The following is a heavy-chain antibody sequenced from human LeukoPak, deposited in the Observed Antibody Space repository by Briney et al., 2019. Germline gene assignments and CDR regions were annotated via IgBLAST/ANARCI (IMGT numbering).Heavy chain of an antibody. D-gene: IGHD2-21*02. CDR1: GFTFSSYA. CDR2: ISYDGSNK. Sequence: GGSLRLSCAASGFTFSSYAMHWVRQAPGTGLEWVAVISYDGSNKYYADSVKGRFTISRDNSKNTLYLQMNSLRAEDTAVYYCARARVGTPPFSYYGMDVWGQGTTVTVSS. J-gene: IGHJ6*02. CDR3: ARARVGTPPFSYYGMDV. V-gene: IGHV3-30-3*01.